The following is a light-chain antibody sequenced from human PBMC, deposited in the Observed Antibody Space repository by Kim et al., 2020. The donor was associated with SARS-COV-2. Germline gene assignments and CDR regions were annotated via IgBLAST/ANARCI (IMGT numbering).Light chain of an antibody. CDR2: SNN. Sequence: PGQRVTISCSGSSSNIGSNYVYWYQQLPGTAPNLLIYSNNQRPSGVPDRFSGSKSGTSASLAISGLRSEDEADYYCAAWDDSLSVVFGGGTKLTVL. CDR3: AAWDDSLSVV. V-gene: IGLV1-47*02. CDR1: SSNIGSNY. J-gene: IGLJ2*01.